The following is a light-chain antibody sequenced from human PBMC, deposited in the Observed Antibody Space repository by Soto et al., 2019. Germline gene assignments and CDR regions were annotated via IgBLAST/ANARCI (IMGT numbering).Light chain of an antibody. CDR3: QSYDNNNPVV. CDR2: EDD. J-gene: IGLJ2*01. CDR1: SGSIASNY. V-gene: IGLV6-57*04. Sequence: NFMLTQPHSVSESPGKTVTISCTRSSGSIASNYVQWYQQRPGSAPTTVIYEDDKRPSGVPDRFSGSVDSSSNSASLTISGLKPEDEADYYCQSYDNNNPVVFGGGTKVTVL.